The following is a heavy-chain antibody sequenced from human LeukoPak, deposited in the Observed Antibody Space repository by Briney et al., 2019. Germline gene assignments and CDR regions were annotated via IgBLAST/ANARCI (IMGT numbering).Heavy chain of an antibody. D-gene: IGHD6-6*01. CDR3: ARDRYSSSNPLISLYYYYYYMDV. CDR1: GYTFTGYY. V-gene: IGHV1-2*02. J-gene: IGHJ6*03. Sequence: ASVKVSCKASGYTFTGYYMHWVRQAPGQGLEWMGWINPNSGGTNYAQKFQGRVTMTRDTSISTAYMELSRLRSDDTAVYYCARDRYSSSNPLISLYYYYYYMDVWGKGTTVTVSS. CDR2: INPNSGGT.